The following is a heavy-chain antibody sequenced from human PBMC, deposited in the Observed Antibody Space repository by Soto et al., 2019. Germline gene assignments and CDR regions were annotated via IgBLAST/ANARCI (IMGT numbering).Heavy chain of an antibody. Sequence: EVQLLESGGGLVKPGGSLRLSCEASGFTFSSYAMSWVRQAPGKGLEWVSAISGSGDSTYYADSVKGRFTISRDNSKNTLYLQMNSLRAEDTAVYYCAKFGRVVAAARIDYWGQGTLVTVSS. CDR2: ISGSGDST. J-gene: IGHJ4*02. CDR1: GFTFSSYA. V-gene: IGHV3-23*01. CDR3: AKFGRVVAAARIDY. D-gene: IGHD2-2*01.